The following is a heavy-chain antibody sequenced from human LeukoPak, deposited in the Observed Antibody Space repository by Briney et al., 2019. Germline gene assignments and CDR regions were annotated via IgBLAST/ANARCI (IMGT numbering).Heavy chain of an antibody. CDR3: AKSPYRFDAFDI. V-gene: IGHV3-23*01. CDR2: ISGSGGST. J-gene: IGHJ3*02. CDR1: GFTFISYA. D-gene: IGHD2-21*01. Sequence: GGSLRLSCAASGFTFISYAMTWVRQAPGKGLEWVSVISGSGGSTYYADSVKGRFTISRDNSKNTLYLQMSSLRAEDTAVYYCAKSPYRFDAFDIWGQGTMVTVSS.